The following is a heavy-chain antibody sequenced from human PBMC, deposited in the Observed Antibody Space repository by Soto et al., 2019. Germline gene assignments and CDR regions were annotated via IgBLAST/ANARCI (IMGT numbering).Heavy chain of an antibody. CDR3: ARGNDFWSGYPNRFDP. CDR1: GGSISSDSYY. CDR2: MYYSGNS. J-gene: IGHJ5*02. Sequence: SETLSLTCTVSGGSISSDSYYWTWLRQPPGKGLEWIGYMYYSGNSDYNPSPKSRVSISVDTSKNHFSLNLRSVTAADTAVYYCARGNDFWSGYPNRFDPWGQGTLVTVSS. D-gene: IGHD3-3*01. V-gene: IGHV4-61*03.